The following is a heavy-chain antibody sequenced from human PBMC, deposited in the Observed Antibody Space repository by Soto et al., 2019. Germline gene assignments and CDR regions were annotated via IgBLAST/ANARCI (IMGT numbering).Heavy chain of an antibody. D-gene: IGHD6-19*01. CDR2: ILYSGST. J-gene: IGHJ4*02. V-gene: IGHV4-59*01. CDR1: GGSISSYY. Sequence: LSLTCSVSGGSISSYYWSWIRQPPGKGLEWIGYILYSGSTNYSPSLKSRVTISVDTSKNQFSLKLTSVTAADTAVYYCARRGYSSGWYYFDYWGQGTPVTSPQ. CDR3: ARRGYSSGWYYFDY.